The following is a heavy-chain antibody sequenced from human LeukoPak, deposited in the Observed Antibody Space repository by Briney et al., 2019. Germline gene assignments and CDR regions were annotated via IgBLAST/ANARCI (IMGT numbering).Heavy chain of an antibody. CDR3: ARHLVGANVN. D-gene: IGHD1-26*01. CDR2: IYYSGST. V-gene: IGHV4-39*01. J-gene: IGHJ4*02. CDR1: GGSISSSSYY. Sequence: SETLSLTCAVSGGSISSSSYYWGWIRQPPGKGLEWIGNIYYSGSTYYNPSLKSRVTISVDTSKNQFSLKLSSVAAADTAVYYCARHLVGANVNWGQGTLVTVSS.